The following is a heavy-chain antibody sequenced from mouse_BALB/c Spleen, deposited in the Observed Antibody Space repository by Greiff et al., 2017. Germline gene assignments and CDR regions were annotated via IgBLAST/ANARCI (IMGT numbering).Heavy chain of an antibody. V-gene: IGHV1S81*02. J-gene: IGHJ2*01. CDR2: INPSNGRT. CDR3: ARSRWDDY. CDR1: GYTFTSYW. Sequence: VQLQQPGAELVKPGASVKLSCKASGYTFTSYWMHWVKQRPGQGLEWIGEINPSNGRTNYNEKFKSKATLTVDKSSSTAYMQLSSLTSEDSAVYYCARSRWDDYWGQGTTLTVSS. D-gene: IGHD4-1*01.